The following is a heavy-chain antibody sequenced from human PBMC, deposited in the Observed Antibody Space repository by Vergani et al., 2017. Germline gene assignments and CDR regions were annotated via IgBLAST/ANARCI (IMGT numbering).Heavy chain of an antibody. V-gene: IGHV4-39*01. CDR2: IYYSGST. D-gene: IGHD2-21*02. CDR3: ARQYCGGDCYRPDYYYYGLDV. CDR1: GGSISSSSYY. J-gene: IGHJ6*02. Sequence: QLQLQESGPGLVKPSETLSLTCTVSGGSISSSSYYWGWIRQPPGKGLEWIGTIYYSGSTYYNPSLKSRVTISVDTSKNHFSLKLSSVTAADTAVYYCARQYCGGDCYRPDYYYYGLDVWGQGTTVTVSS.